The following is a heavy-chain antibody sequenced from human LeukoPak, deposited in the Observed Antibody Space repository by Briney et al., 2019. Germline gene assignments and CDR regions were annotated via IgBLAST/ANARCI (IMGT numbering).Heavy chain of an antibody. CDR3: ARRYSSGWSPTFDY. CDR1: GGSMSSYY. D-gene: IGHD6-19*01. J-gene: IGHJ4*02. CDR2: IYKSGGT. V-gene: IGHV4-59*01. Sequence: PPETLSLTCTVSGGSMSSYYWSWIRQPPGKGLEWIGYIYKSGGTNYNPSVRSRVSISLDTSKNQFSLKLSSVTAADTAVYFCARRYSSGWSPTFDYWGQGILVTVST.